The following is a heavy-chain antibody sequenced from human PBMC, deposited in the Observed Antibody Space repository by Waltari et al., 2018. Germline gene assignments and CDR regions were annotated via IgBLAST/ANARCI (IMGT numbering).Heavy chain of an antibody. V-gene: IGHV4-38-2*01. J-gene: IGHJ5*02. D-gene: IGHD1-20*01. CDR3: ARIHPFITGTTGGWFDP. CDR2: IYHSGST. CDR1: GYSISSGYY. Sequence: QVQLQESGPGLVKPSETLSLTCAVSGYSISSGYYWGWIRQPPGKGLEWIGSIYHSGSTYYNPARKSRVTISVDTSKNQFSLKLSSVTAADTAVYYCARIHPFITGTTGGWFDPWGQGTLVTVSS.